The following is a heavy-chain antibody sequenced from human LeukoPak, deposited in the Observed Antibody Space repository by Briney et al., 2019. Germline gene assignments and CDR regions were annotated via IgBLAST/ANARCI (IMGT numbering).Heavy chain of an antibody. J-gene: IGHJ4*02. CDR1: GFTFSSYA. Sequence: PGGSLRLSCAASGFTFSSYAMSWVRQAPGKGLEWVSAISGSGGSTYYADSVKGRFTISRDNSKNTLYLQMNSLRAEDTAVYYCAKTHPGGSGSYSPGFDYWGQGTLVTVSS. V-gene: IGHV3-23*01. D-gene: IGHD3-10*01. CDR3: AKTHPGGSGSYSPGFDY. CDR2: ISGSGGST.